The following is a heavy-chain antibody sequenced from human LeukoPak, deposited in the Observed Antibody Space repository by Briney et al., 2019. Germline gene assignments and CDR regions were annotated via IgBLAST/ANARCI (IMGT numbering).Heavy chain of an antibody. CDR1: GFTFDDYA. D-gene: IGHD5-24*01. CDR2: ISWNSGSI. J-gene: IGHJ4*02. CDR3: AKAPVEMATLGPFDY. V-gene: IGHV3-9*01. Sequence: GRSLRLSCAASGFTFDDYAMHWVRQAPGKGLEWVSGISWNSGSIGYADSVKGRFTISRDNAKNSLYLQMNSLRAEDTALYYCAKAPVEMATLGPFDYWGQGTLVTVSS.